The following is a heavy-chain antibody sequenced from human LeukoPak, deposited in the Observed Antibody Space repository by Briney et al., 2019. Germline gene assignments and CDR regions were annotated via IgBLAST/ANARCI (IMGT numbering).Heavy chain of an antibody. J-gene: IGHJ4*02. CDR2: IYYSGST. CDR1: GGSISSGGYY. CDR3: AAVYCSSTSCYTAFDY. D-gene: IGHD2-2*02. Sequence: SETLSLTCTVSGGSISSGGYYWSWIPQHPGKGLEWIGYIYYSGSTYYNPSLKSRVTIPVDTSNNQFSLKLSSVTAADTGVYYCAAVYCSSTSCYTAFDYWGQGTLVTVSS. V-gene: IGHV4-31*03.